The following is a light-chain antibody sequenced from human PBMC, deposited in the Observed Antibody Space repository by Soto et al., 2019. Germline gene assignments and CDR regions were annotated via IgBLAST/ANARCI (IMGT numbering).Light chain of an antibody. CDR1: QSLRSD. V-gene: IGKV3-15*01. CDR2: GAS. Sequence: EIVMTQSPATLSVSPGERATLSCRASQSLRSDLAWYQQKPGQAPRLLIYGASTRATDIPARFSGSGSGTEFTLTISSLQSEDFAVYYCQQYDNWPPTFGQGTRLE. J-gene: IGKJ5*01. CDR3: QQYDNWPPT.